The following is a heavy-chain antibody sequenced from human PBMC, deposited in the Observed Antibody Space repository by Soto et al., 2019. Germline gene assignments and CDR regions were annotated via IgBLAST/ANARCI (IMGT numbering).Heavy chain of an antibody. J-gene: IGHJ4*02. D-gene: IGHD4-17*01. CDR1: GFTFSSYS. Sequence: EVQLLESGGTLVQPGGSLRLSCAASGFTFSSYSMNWVRQAPGKGLEWVSYITSSSDTIYYADSVKGRFTISRDNAKNSLYLQMNSLGDEDTAVYYCARLPKGTTVTAWGQGTLVTVSS. CDR2: ITSSSDTI. V-gene: IGHV3-48*02. CDR3: ARLPKGTTVTA.